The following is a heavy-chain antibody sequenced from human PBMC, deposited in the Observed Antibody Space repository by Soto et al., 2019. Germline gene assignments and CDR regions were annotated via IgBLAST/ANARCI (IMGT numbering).Heavy chain of an antibody. D-gene: IGHD3-22*01. J-gene: IGHJ5*02. Sequence: SETLSLTCTVSGGSISSYYWSWIRQPPGKGLEWIGYIYYSGSTNYSPSLKSRVTISVDTSKNQFSLKLSSVTAADTAVYDCARELHYYDSSGGDWFDPWGHGTLVTVSS. CDR3: ARELHYYDSSGGDWFDP. CDR2: IYYSGST. CDR1: GGSISSYY. V-gene: IGHV4-59*01.